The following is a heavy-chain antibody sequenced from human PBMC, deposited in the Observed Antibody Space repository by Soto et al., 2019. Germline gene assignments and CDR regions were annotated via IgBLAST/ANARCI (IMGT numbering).Heavy chain of an antibody. D-gene: IGHD2-15*01. Sequence: QVVESGGGLLKPGRSLRLSCAGSGFTFRDYAVAWFRQTPGKGLECIGFIRSEGYGGTADYAASVRGRFIISRDDYTGVAYVQMDSLRSGDTGVYHCTLIPRNGRGAPFASWGQGTLVTVAS. CDR1: GFTFRDYA. CDR3: TLIPRNGRGAPFAS. CDR2: IRSEGYGGTA. V-gene: IGHV3-49*05. J-gene: IGHJ5*01.